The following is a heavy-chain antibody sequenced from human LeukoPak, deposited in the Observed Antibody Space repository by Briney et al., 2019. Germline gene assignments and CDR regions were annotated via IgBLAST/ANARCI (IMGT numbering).Heavy chain of an antibody. Sequence: GGSLRLSCAASGFTFSSYAMHWVRQAPGKGAVWVSRINSDGSLTRNGDSVKGRFTISRDNAQNTLYLQMNSLRPEDTAVYFCVRVAPYGDFLGDAFDIWGQGTMVTVSS. CDR2: INSDGSLT. CDR1: GFTFSSYA. J-gene: IGHJ3*02. CDR3: VRVAPYGDFLGDAFDI. D-gene: IGHD4-17*01. V-gene: IGHV3-74*01.